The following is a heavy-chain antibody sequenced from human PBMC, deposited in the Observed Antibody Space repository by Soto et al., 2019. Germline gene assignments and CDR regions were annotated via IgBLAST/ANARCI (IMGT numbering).Heavy chain of an antibody. CDR1: GYRFTNFW. D-gene: IGHD2-15*01. CDR2: IYSRDSDT. Sequence: GESLKISCQGSGYRFTNFWIGWVRQRPGKGLEWMGIIYSRDSDTRYSPSFQGQVTISVDSSISTAYLQWSSLKASDTAIYYCARRSVVAATRPDAFDIWGQGTMVTVSS. CDR3: ARRSVVAATRPDAFDI. V-gene: IGHV5-51*01. J-gene: IGHJ3*02.